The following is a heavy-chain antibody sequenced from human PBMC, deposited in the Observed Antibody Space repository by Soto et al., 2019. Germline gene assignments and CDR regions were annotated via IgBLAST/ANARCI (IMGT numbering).Heavy chain of an antibody. CDR3: AKATSAYTYGYFDF. J-gene: IGHJ4*02. D-gene: IGHD5-18*01. V-gene: IGHV3-30*04. Sequence: PGGSLRLSCEVTGFTFRNYAMQWVRQAPGKGLEWVAVISHDGGSQYYADSMRGRFTISRDNSKTTLYLEINSLRTDDTAIYYCAKATSAYTYGYFDFWGQGTVVTVSS. CDR1: GFTFRNYA. CDR2: ISHDGGSQ.